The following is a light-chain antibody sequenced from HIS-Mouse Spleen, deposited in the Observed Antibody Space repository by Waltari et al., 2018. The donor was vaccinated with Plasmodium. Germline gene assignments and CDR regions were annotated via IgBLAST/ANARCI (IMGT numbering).Light chain of an antibody. CDR2: AAS. Sequence: DTQMPQSPSSLSASVGDSVPLTCRASQSFSSYLNWYQLKPGKAQKRLIYAASSLQRGVPSRFSGSGSRTDFTRTISSLQPEDCATYYCQQSYSTPWTFGQGTKVEIK. CDR3: QQSYSTPWT. J-gene: IGKJ1*01. CDR1: QSFSSY. V-gene: IGKV1-39*01.